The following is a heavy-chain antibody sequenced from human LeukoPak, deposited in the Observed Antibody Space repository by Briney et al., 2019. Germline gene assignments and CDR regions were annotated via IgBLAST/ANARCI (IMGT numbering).Heavy chain of an antibody. CDR1: GFTFTNFA. CDR3: ARDDGDYAHPVDY. V-gene: IGHV3-69-1*01. D-gene: IGHD4-17*01. Sequence: PGGPLRLSWAAPGFTFTNFALNWVAQPPGRGLKWVSYISISSPIYYADSVKGRFTISRDNAKNSVYLQMNSLRAEDTAVYYCARDDGDYAHPVDYWGQGTLVTVSS. CDR2: ISISSPI. J-gene: IGHJ4*02.